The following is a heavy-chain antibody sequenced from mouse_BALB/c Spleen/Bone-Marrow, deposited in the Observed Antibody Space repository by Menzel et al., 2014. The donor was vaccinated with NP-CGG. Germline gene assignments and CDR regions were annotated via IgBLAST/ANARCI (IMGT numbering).Heavy chain of an antibody. J-gene: IGHJ4*01. CDR3: ARDCYGSLYAMDY. V-gene: IGHV2-9*02. D-gene: IGHD1-1*01. CDR1: GFSLTSYG. CDR2: IWAGGST. Sequence: QVQLKESGPGLVAPSQSLSITCTVSGFSLTSYGVHWVRQPPGKGLEWLGVIWAGGSTNYNSALMSRLSISKDNSQSQVFLKMNSLQTDDTAMYYCARDCYGSLYAMDYWVQGTSITVSS.